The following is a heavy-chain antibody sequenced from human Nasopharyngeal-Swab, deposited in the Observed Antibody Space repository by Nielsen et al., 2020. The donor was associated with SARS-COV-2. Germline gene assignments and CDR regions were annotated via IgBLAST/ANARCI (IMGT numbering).Heavy chain of an antibody. D-gene: IGHD3-10*01. Sequence: GESLKISCVASGFTFSNYAMSWARQAPGKGLERVSTISARGTSTFYVDSVKGRFTISRDNSKNTLHVQMSSLRAEDTAVYYCAREGQGTPIDFWGQGTLVTVSS. CDR2: ISARGTST. CDR1: GFTFSNYA. J-gene: IGHJ4*02. CDR3: AREGQGTPIDF. V-gene: IGHV3-23*01.